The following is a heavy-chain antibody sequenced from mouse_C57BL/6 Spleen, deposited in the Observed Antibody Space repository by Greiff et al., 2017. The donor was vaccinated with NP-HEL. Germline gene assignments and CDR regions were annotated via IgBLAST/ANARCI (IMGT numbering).Heavy chain of an antibody. CDR3: ARGGYGNYDAMDY. Sequence: VQLQQSGTELVKPGASVKLSCKASGYTFTSYWMHWVKQRPGQGLEWIGNINPSNGGTNYNEKFKSKATLTVDKSSSTAYMQLSSLTSEDSAVYYCARGGYGNYDAMDYWGQGTSVTVSS. CDR2: INPSNGGT. D-gene: IGHD2-1*01. CDR1: GYTFTSYW. V-gene: IGHV1-53*01. J-gene: IGHJ4*01.